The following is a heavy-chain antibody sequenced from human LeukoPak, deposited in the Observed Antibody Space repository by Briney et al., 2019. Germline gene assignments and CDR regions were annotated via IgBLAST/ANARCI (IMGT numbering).Heavy chain of an antibody. D-gene: IGHD1-26*01. Sequence: ASAKVSCKASGYTFTSYGVGWVRQAPGQGLEWMGWISTYTGDTKYAQKLQGRVTLTTDTSTSTAYMELRSLRSDDTAVYYCARGPIVLDYWGQGTLVTVSS. J-gene: IGHJ4*02. V-gene: IGHV1-18*01. CDR2: ISTYTGDT. CDR3: ARGPIVLDY. CDR1: GYTFTSYG.